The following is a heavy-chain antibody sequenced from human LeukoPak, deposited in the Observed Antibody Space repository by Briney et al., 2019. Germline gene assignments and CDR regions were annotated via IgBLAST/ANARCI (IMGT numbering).Heavy chain of an antibody. CDR1: GYTLTELS. Sequence: ASVKVSCKVSGYTLTELSMHWVRQAPGKGLEWMGGFDPEDGETIYAQKFQGRVTMTTDTPTSTAYMELRSLRSDDTAVYYCARGYDSSRRGAFDIWGQGTMVTVSS. D-gene: IGHD3-22*01. J-gene: IGHJ3*02. V-gene: IGHV1-24*01. CDR3: ARGYDSSRRGAFDI. CDR2: FDPEDGET.